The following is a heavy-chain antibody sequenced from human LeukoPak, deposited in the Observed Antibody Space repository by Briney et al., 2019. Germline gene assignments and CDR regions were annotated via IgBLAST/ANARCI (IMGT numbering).Heavy chain of an antibody. Sequence: SETLSLTCAVYGGSFSGYYWSWIRQPPGKGLEWIGEINHSGSTNYNPSLKSRVTISVDTSKNQFSLKLSSVTAADTAVYYCAREVVTYYYYMDVWGKGTTVTVSS. CDR1: GGSFSGYY. CDR3: AREVVTYYYYMDV. D-gene: IGHD4-23*01. J-gene: IGHJ6*03. V-gene: IGHV4-34*01. CDR2: INHSGST.